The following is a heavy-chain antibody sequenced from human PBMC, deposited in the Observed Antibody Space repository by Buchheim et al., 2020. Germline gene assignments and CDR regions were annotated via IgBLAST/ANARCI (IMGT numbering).Heavy chain of an antibody. D-gene: IGHD6-6*01. CDR3: ADLIAARRNYYYGMDV. CDR1: GFTFSSYE. CDR2: ISSSGSTI. V-gene: IGHV3-48*03. J-gene: IGHJ6*02. Sequence: EVQLVESGGGLVQPGRSLRLSCAASGFTFSSYEMNWVRQALGKGLEWVSYISSSGSTIYYADSVKGRFTISRDNAKNSLYLQMNSLRAEDTAVYYCADLIAARRNYYYGMDVWGQGTT.